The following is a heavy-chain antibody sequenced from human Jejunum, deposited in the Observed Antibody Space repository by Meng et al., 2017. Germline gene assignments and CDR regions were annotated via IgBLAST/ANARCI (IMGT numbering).Heavy chain of an antibody. J-gene: IGHJ3*02. D-gene: IGHD5-24*01. CDR1: GGSISDSTYF. Sequence: GSLRLSCTVSGGSISDSTYFWGWIRQPPGKGLQWIGTTYLRGYSFSDPSPEGRVTISTDRSKNDLSLKLTSVTAADTAMDYCVAGRDGRDWGYAFDIWGQGTLVTVSS. V-gene: IGHV4-39*07. CDR2: TYLRGYS. CDR3: VAGRDGRDWGYAFDI.